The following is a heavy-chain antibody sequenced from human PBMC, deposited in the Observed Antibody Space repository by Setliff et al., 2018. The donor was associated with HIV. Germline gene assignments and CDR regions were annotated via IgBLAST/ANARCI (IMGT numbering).Heavy chain of an antibody. CDR1: GGSITVYY. CDR3: ARGDNYYYTSGTFHNGLDCFDF. V-gene: IGHV4-59*01. J-gene: IGHJ3*01. D-gene: IGHD3-10*01. Sequence: PSETLSLTCTVSGGSITVYYWTWIRQAPGKGLEWIGNSYYSGSINSNPSLKSRVSISIDPSKRQFSLKLESVTAADTAVYYCARGDNYYYTSGTFHNGLDCFDFWGQGTMVTVSS. CDR2: SYYSGSI.